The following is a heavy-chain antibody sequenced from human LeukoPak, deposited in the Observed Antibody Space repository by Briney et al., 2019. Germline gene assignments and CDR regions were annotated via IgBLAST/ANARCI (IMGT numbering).Heavy chain of an antibody. CDR2: IYHSGST. CDR1: GYSISSGYY. J-gene: IGHJ4*02. D-gene: IGHD3-3*01. CDR3: ARHRGFWFFDY. Sequence: SETLSLTYAGSGYSISSGYYWGWIRQPPGKGLEWIGSIYHSGSTYYTPSLKRRVTISVDTSKNQLSLKLSSVTAADTAVYYCARHRGFWFFDYWGQGTLVTVSS. V-gene: IGHV4-38-2*01.